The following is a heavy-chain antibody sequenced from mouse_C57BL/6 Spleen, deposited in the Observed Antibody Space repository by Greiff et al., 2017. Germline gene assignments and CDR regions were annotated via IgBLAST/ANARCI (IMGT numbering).Heavy chain of an antibody. CDR2: INPGSGGT. V-gene: IGHV1-54*01. Sequence: QVQLKQSGAELVRPGTSVKVSCKASGYAFTNYLIEWVKQRPGQGLEWIGVINPGSGGTNYNEKFKGKATLTADKSSSTAYMQLSSLTAEDSAVYFCERDPGFAYWGQGTLVTVSA. CDR1: GYAFTNYL. CDR3: ERDPGFAY. J-gene: IGHJ3*01.